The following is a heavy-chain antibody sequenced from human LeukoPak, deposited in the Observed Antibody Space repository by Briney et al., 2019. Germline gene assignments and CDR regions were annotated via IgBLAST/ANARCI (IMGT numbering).Heavy chain of an antibody. CDR2: INHSGST. D-gene: IGHD5-12*01. V-gene: IGHV4-34*01. CDR3: ARDRGWDQFGSSGY. CDR1: GGSFSGYY. Sequence: SETLSLTCAVYGGSFSGYYWSWIRQPPGKGLEWIGEINHSGSTNYNPSLKSRVTISVDTSKNQFSLKLSSVTAADTAVYYCARDRGWDQFGSSGYWGQGTLVTVSS. J-gene: IGHJ4*02.